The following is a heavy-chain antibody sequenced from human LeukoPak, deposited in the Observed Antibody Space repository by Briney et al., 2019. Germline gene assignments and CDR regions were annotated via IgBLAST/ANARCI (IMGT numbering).Heavy chain of an antibody. CDR1: GFTFSNFA. CDR2: ISGSGGST. CDR3: AKDHSRSRGYFDY. D-gene: IGHD3-10*01. V-gene: IGHV3-23*01. J-gene: IGHJ4*02. Sequence: GGSLRLSCAASGFTFSNFAMSWVRQAPGKGLEWVSAISGSGGSTYYADSVKGRFTISRDNSKNTLYLQMNSLRAEDTAVYYCAKDHSRSRGYFDYWGQGTLVTVSS.